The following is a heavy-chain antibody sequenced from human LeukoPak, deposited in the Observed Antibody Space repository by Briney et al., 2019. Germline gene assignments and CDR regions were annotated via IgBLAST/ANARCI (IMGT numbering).Heavy chain of an antibody. Sequence: SETLSLTCTVSGDSISSYYWSWIRQPPGKGLEWIGYIYYSGSTNYNPSLKSRVTISVDTSKNQFSLKLSSVTAADTAVYYCARGNEGGSHPFDYWGQGTLVTVSS. CDR3: ARGNEGGSHPFDY. J-gene: IGHJ4*02. CDR2: IYYSGST. D-gene: IGHD2-15*01. V-gene: IGHV4-59*01. CDR1: GDSISSYY.